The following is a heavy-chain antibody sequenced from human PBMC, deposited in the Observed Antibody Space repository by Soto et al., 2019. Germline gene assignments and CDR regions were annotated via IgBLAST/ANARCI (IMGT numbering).Heavy chain of an antibody. J-gene: IGHJ6*02. Sequence: ASVKVSCKASGYTFTSYGISWVRQAPGQGLEWMGWISAYNGNTNYAQKLQGRVTMTTDTSTSTAYMELRSLRSDDTAVYYCARGCSGGSCYSTVYYGMDVWGQGTTVTVSS. D-gene: IGHD2-15*01. CDR2: ISAYNGNT. CDR1: GYTFTSYG. CDR3: ARGCSGGSCYSTVYYGMDV. V-gene: IGHV1-18*01.